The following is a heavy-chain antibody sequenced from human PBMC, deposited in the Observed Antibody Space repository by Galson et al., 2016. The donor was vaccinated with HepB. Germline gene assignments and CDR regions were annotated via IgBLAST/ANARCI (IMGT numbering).Heavy chain of an antibody. CDR2: IYPGGSDS. V-gene: IGHV5-51*01. D-gene: IGHD3-22*01. CDR3: ARLGYYDTSGYDY. J-gene: IGHJ4*02. CDR1: GYSFTNYW. Sequence: QSGAEVKKPGESLKISCKGSGYSFTNYWIGWVRQMPGKGLEWMGIIYPGGSDSRYSPSFQGQVTMSADKSISAAYLQWSSLRASDTAMYYCARLGYYDTSGYDYWGQGTLVTVSS.